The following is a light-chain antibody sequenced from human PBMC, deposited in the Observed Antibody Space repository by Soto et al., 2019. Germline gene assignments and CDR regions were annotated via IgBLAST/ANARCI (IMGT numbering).Light chain of an antibody. Sequence: QSVLTQPASVSGSPGQSITIYCTGTSSDVGYDNYVSWFQQHPGKAPKLMIYEVSRRPSGVSNRFSGSKSANTASLTISGLQAEDEADYYCTSHTASSTWVFGGGTKLTVL. J-gene: IGLJ3*02. CDR3: TSHTASSTWV. CDR2: EVS. CDR1: SSDVGYDNY. V-gene: IGLV2-14*01.